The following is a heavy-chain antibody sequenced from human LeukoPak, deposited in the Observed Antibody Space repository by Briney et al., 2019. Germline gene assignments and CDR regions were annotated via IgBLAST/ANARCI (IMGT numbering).Heavy chain of an antibody. Sequence: PSETLSLTCTVSGVSISSDSYYWGWLRQSPGKGREWIGSINYSGTTYDNPSLKSRVSISVDTSKTHFSLNLSSVTAADTPVYYCARRVPSVSGSYDFDYWGQGTLVTVSS. J-gene: IGHJ4*02. CDR1: GVSISSDSYY. CDR3: ARRVPSVSGSYDFDY. CDR2: INYSGTT. D-gene: IGHD3-10*01. V-gene: IGHV4-39*01.